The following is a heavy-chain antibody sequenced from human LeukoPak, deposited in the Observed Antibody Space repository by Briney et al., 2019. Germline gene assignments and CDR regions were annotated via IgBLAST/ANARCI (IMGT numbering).Heavy chain of an antibody. CDR2: IIPRFGTA. CDR3: ARNRDGYNYNWFDL. J-gene: IGHJ5*02. D-gene: IGHD5-24*01. Sequence: SVKVSCKTPGGTFINYVVTWVRQAPGQGLEWRGRIIPRFGTANYAQKFQDRVTITTDESTSTAYMELSSLRSEDTAVYYCARNRDGYNYNWFDLWGQGTLVTVSS. V-gene: IGHV1-69*05. CDR1: GGTFINYV.